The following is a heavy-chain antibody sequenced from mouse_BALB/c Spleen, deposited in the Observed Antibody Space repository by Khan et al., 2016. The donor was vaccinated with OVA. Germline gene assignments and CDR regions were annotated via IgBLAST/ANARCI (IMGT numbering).Heavy chain of an antibody. V-gene: IGHV1-4*01. CDR1: GYTFTSYT. CDR3: VXDGAYYRNDGWFAY. Sequence: HVQLQESGAELARPGASVKMSCKASGYTFTSYTIHWIKMRPGQGLEWIGYINLSNGYTNYNQKFKDKATLTADKSSTTAYMQLSSLTSDDSAVYNCVXDGAYYRNDGWFAYWGLGTLVTVSA. D-gene: IGHD2-14*01. CDR2: INLSNGYT. J-gene: IGHJ3*01.